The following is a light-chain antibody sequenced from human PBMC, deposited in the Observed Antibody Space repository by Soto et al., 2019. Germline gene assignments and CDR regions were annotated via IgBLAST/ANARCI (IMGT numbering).Light chain of an antibody. V-gene: IGKV3-20*01. J-gene: IGKJ4*01. Sequence: EIVLTQSPGTLSLSPGERATLSCRASQSVSSSYLAWYQQKPGQAPRLLIYGASTRATGVPDRFSGSGSGTDFTFTISRLESEDFAVYFCQQYGRSPLPFGGGTKVEIK. CDR2: GAS. CDR3: QQYGRSPLP. CDR1: QSVSSSY.